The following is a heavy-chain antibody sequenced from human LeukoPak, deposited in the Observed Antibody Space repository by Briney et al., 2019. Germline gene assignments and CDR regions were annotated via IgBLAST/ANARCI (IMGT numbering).Heavy chain of an antibody. Sequence: ASVKVSCKASGYTFTSYGISWVRQAPGQGLEWMGWISAYNGNTNYAQKLQGRVTMPTDTSTSTAYMELRSLRSDDTAVYYCARSFLLTTLYYFDYWGQGTLVTVSS. V-gene: IGHV1-18*01. D-gene: IGHD4-11*01. CDR2: ISAYNGNT. CDR3: ARSFLLTTLYYFDY. CDR1: GYTFTSYG. J-gene: IGHJ4*02.